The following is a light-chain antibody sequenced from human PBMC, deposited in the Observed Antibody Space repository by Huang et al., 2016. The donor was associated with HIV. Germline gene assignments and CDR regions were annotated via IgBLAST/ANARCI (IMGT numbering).Light chain of an antibody. Sequence: EIVLTQSPATLSLSPGERATLSCRASQSVSSYLAWYQQKPGQAPRLLIYDASNRATGSPARVSGSGSGTDFTLTISSLEPEDFAVYYCQQRSNWRSTFGPGTKVDIK. CDR1: QSVSSY. CDR3: QQRSNWRST. V-gene: IGKV3-11*01. CDR2: DAS. J-gene: IGKJ3*01.